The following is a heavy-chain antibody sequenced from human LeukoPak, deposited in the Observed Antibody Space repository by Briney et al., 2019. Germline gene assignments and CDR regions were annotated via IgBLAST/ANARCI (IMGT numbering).Heavy chain of an antibody. V-gene: IGHV3-7*01. Sequence: TGGSLRLSCAAYGFSLSGYWMSWVRQAPGKGLEWVARLHADGNEEYFVHSVQGRFTVSRDNAKDSLYLQMNSLRVEDTAVYYCARGGYSFDYLGQGTLVTVSS. CDR3: ARGGYSFDY. J-gene: IGHJ4*02. CDR1: GFSLSGYW. CDR2: LHADGNEE. D-gene: IGHD5-12*01.